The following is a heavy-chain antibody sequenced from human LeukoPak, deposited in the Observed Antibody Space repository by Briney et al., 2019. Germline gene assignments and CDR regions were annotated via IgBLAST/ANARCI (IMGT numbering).Heavy chain of an antibody. D-gene: IGHD2-2*01. Sequence: ASVKVSCKASGYTFTGYYMHWVRQAPGQGLEWMGWINPNSGGTNYAQKFQGRVTMTRDTSISTAYMELSSLRSEDTAVYYCARSSSVPAVTWFDPWGHGTLVTVSS. J-gene: IGHJ5*02. V-gene: IGHV1-2*02. CDR1: GYTFTGYY. CDR2: INPNSGGT. CDR3: ARSSSVPAVTWFDP.